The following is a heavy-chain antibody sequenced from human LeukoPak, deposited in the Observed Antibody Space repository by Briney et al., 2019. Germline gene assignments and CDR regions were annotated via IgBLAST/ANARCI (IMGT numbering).Heavy chain of an antibody. D-gene: IGHD2-15*01. J-gene: IGHJ3*02. CDR2: ISSSSSYI. CDR1: GFTFSSYS. V-gene: IGHV3-21*01. CDR3: ARDLPQGSGGTPRAFDI. Sequence: GGSLRLSCAASGFTFSSYSMNWVRQAPGKGLEWVSSISSSSSYIYYADSVKGRFTISRDNAKNSLYLQMNSLRAEDTAVYYCARDLPQGSGGTPRAFDIWGQGTMVTVSS.